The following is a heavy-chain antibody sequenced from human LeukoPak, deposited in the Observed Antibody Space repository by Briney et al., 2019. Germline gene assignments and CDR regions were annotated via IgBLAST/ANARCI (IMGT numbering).Heavy chain of an antibody. D-gene: IGHD3-10*01. Sequence: SVKVSXKASGGTFNSHVISWLRQAPGQGLEWIGGIIPVFGTASYAEKFQGRVTITTDESTTTAYMEMSSPTSEDTAVYYCARGYYYGSESYWHTKWFDPWGQGTLVTVSS. CDR2: IIPVFGTA. V-gene: IGHV1-69*05. J-gene: IGHJ5*02. CDR1: GGTFNSHV. CDR3: ARGYYYGSESYWHTKWFDP.